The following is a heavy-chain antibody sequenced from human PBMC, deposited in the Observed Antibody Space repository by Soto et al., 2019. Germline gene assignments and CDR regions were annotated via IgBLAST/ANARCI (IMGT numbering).Heavy chain of an antibody. V-gene: IGHV3-30-3*01. J-gene: IGHJ6*02. CDR2: ISDDGSNK. D-gene: IGHD1-7*01. CDR1: GFTFSSYS. CDR3: ARDLKARNCCYYGLDV. Sequence: QVQLVESGGGVVQPGRSLRLSCAASGFTFSSYSMHWVRQAPGKGLEWVGVISDDGSNKYYADSVKGRFTISRDISKNKLYLQMNSLTTEDTAVYHCARDLKARNCCYYGLDVWGQGTTVTVSS.